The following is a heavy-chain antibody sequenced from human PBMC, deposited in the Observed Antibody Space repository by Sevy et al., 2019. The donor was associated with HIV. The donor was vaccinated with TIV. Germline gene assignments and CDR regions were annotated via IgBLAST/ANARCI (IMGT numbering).Heavy chain of an antibody. CDR2: MSYNGNKK. J-gene: IGHJ6*02. D-gene: IGHD3-16*02. CDR3: AREAVLSGGVIVSYGMDV. CDR1: GFSFSRSA. V-gene: IGHV3-30*04. Sequence: GGSLRLSCAASGFSFSRSAMHWVRQAPGKGLEWVAVMSYNGNKKYNGDSVKGRFTMSRDDSKNTLYLQMNSLRAEDTAVYYCAREAVLSGGVIVSYGMDVWGQGTTVTVSS.